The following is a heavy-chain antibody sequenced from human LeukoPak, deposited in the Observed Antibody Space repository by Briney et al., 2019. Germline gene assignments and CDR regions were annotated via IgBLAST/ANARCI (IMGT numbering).Heavy chain of an antibody. J-gene: IGHJ3*01. CDR1: GFTFSSYW. D-gene: IGHD3-10*01. V-gene: IGHV3-74*01. CDR2: IDGDGRKT. CDR3: ARFKYYYNVGPLAFDV. Sequence: PGGSLRLSCVASGFTFSSYWIHGFRQVRGKGAVWVARIDGDGRKTDYADPVKGRFTVFRDNAKNTVYLQMYSLRVDDTAIYYCARFKYYYNVGPLAFDVWGQGAMVTVSS.